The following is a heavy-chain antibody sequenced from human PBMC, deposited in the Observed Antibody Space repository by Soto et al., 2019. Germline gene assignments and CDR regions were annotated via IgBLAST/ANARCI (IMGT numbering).Heavy chain of an antibody. J-gene: IGHJ5*02. CDR2: INAGNGNT. D-gene: IGHD6-13*01. V-gene: IGHV1-3*01. CDR1: GYTFTSYA. CDR3: ARGRPLYSSSWSNWFDP. Sequence: GASVKVSCKASGYTFTSYAMHWVRQAPGQRLEWMGWINAGNGNTKYSQKFQGRVTITRDTSASTAYMELSSLRSEDTAVYYCARGRPLYSSSWSNWFDPWGQGTLVTVSS.